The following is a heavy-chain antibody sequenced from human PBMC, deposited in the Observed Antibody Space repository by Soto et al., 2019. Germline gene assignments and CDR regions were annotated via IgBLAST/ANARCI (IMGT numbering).Heavy chain of an antibody. D-gene: IGHD1-26*01. CDR2: ISGSGDRT. CDR1: GFTFSSYS. CDR3: ASGRGRYFYYGMDV. Sequence: GGSLRLSCAASGFTFSSYSITWVRQAPGKGLEWVSVISGSGDRTYYADSVKGRFTISRDNSKNTLYLQMNSLRAEDTAVYYCASGRGRYFYYGMDVWGQGTTVTVSS. J-gene: IGHJ6*02. V-gene: IGHV3-23*01.